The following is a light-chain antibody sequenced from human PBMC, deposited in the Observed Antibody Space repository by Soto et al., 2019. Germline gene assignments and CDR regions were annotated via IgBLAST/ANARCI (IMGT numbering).Light chain of an antibody. CDR2: WAS. CDR1: QSVLYSSNNKNY. Sequence: DIVMTQSPDSLAVSLGERATINCKSSQSVLYSSNNKNYLAWYQQKAGQPPKLLIYWASTRESGVPDRFSGSVSGTDFTLTISSLQAEDVAVYYVQQYYSPLPLTFGGGTKVEIK. V-gene: IGKV4-1*01. J-gene: IGKJ4*01. CDR3: QQYYSPLPLT.